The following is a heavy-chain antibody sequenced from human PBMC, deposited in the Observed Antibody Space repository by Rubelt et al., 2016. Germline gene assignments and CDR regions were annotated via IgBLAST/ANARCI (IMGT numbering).Heavy chain of an antibody. V-gene: IGHV4-59*12. Sequence: QVQLQESGPGLVKPSETLSLTCTVSGGSISSYYWSWIRQPPGKGLEWIGYIYYSGSTSYNPSLKGRVPISVDTTKNQFSLNVRAVTAADTAVYYCAKELCSGGNCYLGYWGQGTRVTVSS. D-gene: IGHD2-15*01. CDR3: AKELCSGGNCYLGY. J-gene: IGHJ4*02. CDR1: GGSISSYY. CDR2: IYYSGST.